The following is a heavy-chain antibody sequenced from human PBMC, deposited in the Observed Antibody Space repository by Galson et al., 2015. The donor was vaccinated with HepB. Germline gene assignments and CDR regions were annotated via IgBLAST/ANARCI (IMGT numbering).Heavy chain of an antibody. V-gene: IGHV3-30*04. Sequence: LRLSCAASGLTFSSYAMHWVRQAPGKGLEWVAVISNDGRYKYYADSLKGRFTISRDNSKNTLYLQMNSLRSEDTAVYYCARNVYWGQGTLVTVSS. J-gene: IGHJ4*02. CDR2: ISNDGRYK. CDR1: GLTFSSYA. CDR3: ARNVY.